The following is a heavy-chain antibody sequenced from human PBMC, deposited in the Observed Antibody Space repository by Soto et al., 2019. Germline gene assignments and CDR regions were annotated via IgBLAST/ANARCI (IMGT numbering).Heavy chain of an antibody. J-gene: IGHJ6*02. V-gene: IGHV3-9*01. CDR1: GFTFDDYA. Sequence: PGGSLRLSCAASGFTFDDYAIHWVRQAPGKGLEWVSGISWHSGSIGYADSVRGRFTISRDNAKNSLYMQMNSLRLDDTTLYYCAKDMPGNPRGRNYYGMDVWGQGPTVTVSS. D-gene: IGHD3-16*01. CDR2: ISWHSGSI. CDR3: AKDMPGNPRGRNYYGMDV.